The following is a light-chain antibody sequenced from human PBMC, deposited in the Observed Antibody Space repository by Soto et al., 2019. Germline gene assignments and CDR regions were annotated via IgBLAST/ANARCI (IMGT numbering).Light chain of an antibody. CDR1: QSISSW. Sequence: DIQMTQSPSTLSASVGDRVTITCRASQSISSWLAWYQQKPGKAPKFLIYDASSLESGVPSRFSGSGSGTEFTLAISSMQPDDFATYYCQQYNSYHTFGKGTKLEIK. J-gene: IGKJ2*01. CDR2: DAS. CDR3: QQYNSYHT. V-gene: IGKV1-5*01.